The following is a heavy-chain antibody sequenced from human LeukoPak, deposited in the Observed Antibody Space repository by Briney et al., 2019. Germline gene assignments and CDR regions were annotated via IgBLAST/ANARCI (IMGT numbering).Heavy chain of an antibody. CDR3: ATQRGSYLWGTDFDY. CDR2: INPNSGDT. V-gene: IGHV1-2*02. CDR1: GYSFTAFY. Sequence: ASVKVSCKASGYSFTAFYIHWVRQAPGQGLEWMGWINPNSGDTKYSQEFQGRVTMTRDTSISTAYMELSRLRSDDTAVYYCATQRGSYLWGTDFDYWGQGTLVTVSS. J-gene: IGHJ4*02. D-gene: IGHD3-16*01.